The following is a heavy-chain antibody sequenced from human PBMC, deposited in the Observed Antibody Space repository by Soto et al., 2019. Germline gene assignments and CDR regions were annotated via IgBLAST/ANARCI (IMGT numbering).Heavy chain of an antibody. J-gene: IGHJ4*02. CDR2: ISGSGGST. D-gene: IGHD2-15*01. CDR1: GFTFSSYA. Sequence: GGSLRLSCAASGFTFSSYAMSWVRQAPGKGLEWVSAISGSGGSTYYADSVKGRFTISRDNSENTLYLQMNSLRAEDTAVFYFAKGGDSDIVGVVAARSYYFDYGGRGPLVTVSS. CDR3: AKGGDSDIVGVVAARSYYFDY. V-gene: IGHV3-23*01.